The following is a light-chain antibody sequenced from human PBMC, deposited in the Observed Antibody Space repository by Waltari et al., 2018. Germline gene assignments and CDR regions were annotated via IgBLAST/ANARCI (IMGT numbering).Light chain of an antibody. CDR2: RSY. CDR1: SSKIGANY. Sequence: QSVLTQSPSASGTPGQRATISCSGSSSKIGANYVYWYQQFPGTAPRLLIYRSYQRPSGVPDRFSGSKSGTSASLAISGLRSEAEPDYYCATWDDSLNAWVFGGGTRLTAL. J-gene: IGLJ3*02. V-gene: IGLV1-47*01. CDR3: ATWDDSLNAWV.